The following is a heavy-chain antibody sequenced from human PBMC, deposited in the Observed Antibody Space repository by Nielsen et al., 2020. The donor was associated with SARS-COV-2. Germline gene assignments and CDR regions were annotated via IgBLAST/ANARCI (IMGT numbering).Heavy chain of an antibody. CDR2: IKQDGSEK. V-gene: IGHV3-7*03. CDR3: ARELLWFGESSYFDL. J-gene: IGHJ2*01. Sequence: VRQAPGKGLEWVANIKQDGSEKYYVDSVKGRFTISRDNAKNSLYLQMNSLRAEDTAVYYCARELLWFGESSYFDLWGRGTLVTVSS. D-gene: IGHD3-10*01.